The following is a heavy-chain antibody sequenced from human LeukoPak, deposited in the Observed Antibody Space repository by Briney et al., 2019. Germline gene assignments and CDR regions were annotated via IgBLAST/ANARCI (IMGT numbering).Heavy chain of an antibody. CDR1: GGSISSYY. J-gene: IGHJ2*01. CDR2: IYYSGTT. Sequence: SETLSLTCTVSGGSISSYYWSWIRQPPGKGLEWIGYIYYSGTTNYNPSLKSRVTISVDTSKNQFSLKLNSVTAADTAVYYCARDEGWYFDLWGRGALVTVSS. CDR3: ARDEGWYFDL. V-gene: IGHV4-59*12.